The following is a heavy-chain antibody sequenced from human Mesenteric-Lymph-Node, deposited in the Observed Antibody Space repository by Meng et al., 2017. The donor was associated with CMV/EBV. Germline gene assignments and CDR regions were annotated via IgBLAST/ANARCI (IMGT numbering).Heavy chain of an antibody. Sequence: ASVKVSCKASGYTFTCYGISWVRQAPGQGLEWMGWISAYNGNTNYAQKLQGRVTMTTDTSTSTAYMELRSLRSDDTAVYYCAREEYNWNSYYYYYYGMDVWGQGTTVTVSS. J-gene: IGHJ6*02. V-gene: IGHV1-18*01. CDR2: ISAYNGNT. CDR3: AREEYNWNSYYYYYYGMDV. D-gene: IGHD1-7*01. CDR1: GYTFTCYG.